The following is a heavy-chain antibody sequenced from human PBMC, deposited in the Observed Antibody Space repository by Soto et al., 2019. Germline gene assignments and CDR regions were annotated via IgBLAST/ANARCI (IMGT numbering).Heavy chain of an antibody. Sequence: SETLSLTCTVSGGSISPYYWSWIRQPPGKGLEWIGYIYSTGTTNYNPSLKSRVTISVDTSKNQFSLKLSSVTAADTAVYYCASQRNWNSGVDWFDPWGQGTLVTVSS. CDR1: GGSISPYY. D-gene: IGHD1-7*01. V-gene: IGHV4-59*08. CDR2: IYSTGTT. J-gene: IGHJ5*02. CDR3: ASQRNWNSGVDWFDP.